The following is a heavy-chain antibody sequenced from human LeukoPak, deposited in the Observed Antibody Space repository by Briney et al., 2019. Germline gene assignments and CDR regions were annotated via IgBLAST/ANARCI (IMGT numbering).Heavy chain of an antibody. D-gene: IGHD1-26*01. CDR3: AGEWELMGYYMDV. CDR1: GFTFSTYA. Sequence: GGSLRLSCAASGFTFSTYAMHWVRQAPGKGLEWVAVIPYDGSNKYYADSVKGRFTISRENSKNRLYLQMNSLRVEDTAVYYCAGEWELMGYYMDVWGKGTTVTISS. J-gene: IGHJ6*03. V-gene: IGHV3-30*04. CDR2: IPYDGSNK.